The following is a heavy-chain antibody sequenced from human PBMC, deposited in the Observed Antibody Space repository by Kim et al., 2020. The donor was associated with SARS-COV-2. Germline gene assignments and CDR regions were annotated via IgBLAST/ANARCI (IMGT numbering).Heavy chain of an antibody. J-gene: IGHJ3*02. V-gene: IGHV4-39*01. D-gene: IGHD3-10*01. CDR3: ARQNNAIRKAGAFDI. CDR1: SGSISSSGYF. Sequence: SETLSLTCTVSSGSISSSGYFWGWLRQPPGKRLEWIGTDYYTGRGDYNPSLQSRATISVDTFKIQFSLKLNSVTAADTAMYYCARQNNAIRKAGAFDIWGQGTTVTVSS. CDR2: DYYTGRG.